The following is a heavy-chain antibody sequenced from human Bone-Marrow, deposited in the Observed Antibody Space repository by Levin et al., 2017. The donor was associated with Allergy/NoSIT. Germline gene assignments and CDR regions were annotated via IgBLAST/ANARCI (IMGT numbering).Heavy chain of an antibody. Sequence: RSGGSLRLSCAASGFTLSSYGIHWVRQTPGKGLEWLALMSYDASHKFYADSVRGRFTISRDNSKNTVNLQMDNLRSEDTAMYYCARDRIDHCIGDSCYSAFDVWGQGTLVTVSS. J-gene: IGHJ3*01. CDR1: GFTLSSYG. CDR3: ARDRIDHCIGDSCYSAFDV. V-gene: IGHV3-30*03. D-gene: IGHD2-15*01. CDR2: MSYDASHK.